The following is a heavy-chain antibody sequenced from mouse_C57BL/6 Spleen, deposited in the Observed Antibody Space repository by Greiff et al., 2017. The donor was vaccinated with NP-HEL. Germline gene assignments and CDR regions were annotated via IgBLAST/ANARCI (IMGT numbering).Heavy chain of an antibody. V-gene: IGHV2-6-1*01. Sequence: VQLVESGPGLVAPSQRLSITCTVSGFSLTSYGVHWVRQPPGKGLEWLVVIWSDGSTTYNSALKSRLSISKDNSKSQVFLKMNSLQTDDTAMYYCARHRDYYGSSPWYFDVWGTGTTVTVSS. D-gene: IGHD1-1*01. CDR2: IWSDGST. CDR1: GFSLTSYG. CDR3: ARHRDYYGSSPWYFDV. J-gene: IGHJ1*03.